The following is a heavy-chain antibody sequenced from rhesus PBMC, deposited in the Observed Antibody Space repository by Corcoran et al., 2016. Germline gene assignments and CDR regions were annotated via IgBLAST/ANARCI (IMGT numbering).Heavy chain of an antibody. CDR2: IYLDDDN. CDR3: ARGYSGNYGLDS. J-gene: IGHJ6*01. Sequence: QVTLTESGPALVKPTLTLPLPCTFSGFSPTTTGMGVGWICPPTGKALEWLALIYLDDDNRYSTTLKSRLTISKSTSKNQVVLTIPNMDPVDTATYYCARGYSGNYGLDSWGQGVVVTVSS. V-gene: IGHV2-174*01. CDR1: GFSPTTTGMG. D-gene: IGHD1-44*01.